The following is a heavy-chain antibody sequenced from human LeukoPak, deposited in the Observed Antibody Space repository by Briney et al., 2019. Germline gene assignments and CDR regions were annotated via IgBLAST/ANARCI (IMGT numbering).Heavy chain of an antibody. Sequence: GASVKVSCKASGVTFNNDVITWVRQAPGQGLECMGGIIPMFGTANYAQKVQGRVTITADKSTNTAYMELSSLTSEDTAVYYCARAVKQLVRCWFDPWGQGTLVTVSS. CDR3: ARAVKQLVRCWFDP. D-gene: IGHD6-13*01. J-gene: IGHJ5*02. CDR2: IIPMFGTA. CDR1: GVTFNNDV. V-gene: IGHV1-69*06.